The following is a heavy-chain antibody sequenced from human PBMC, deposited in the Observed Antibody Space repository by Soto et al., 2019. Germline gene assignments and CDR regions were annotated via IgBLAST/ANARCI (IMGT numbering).Heavy chain of an antibody. Sequence: QVQLQESGPGLVKPSETLSLTCTVSGGSISSYYWSWIRQPPGKGLEWIGYIYYSGSTNYNPSLKGRVNISVDTSKNQFSLKLSSVNAADTAVYYCASSMVRGVTRHNWFDPWGQGTLVTVSS. CDR3: ASSMVRGVTRHNWFDP. CDR2: IYYSGST. CDR1: GGSISSYY. J-gene: IGHJ5*02. V-gene: IGHV4-59*08. D-gene: IGHD3-10*01.